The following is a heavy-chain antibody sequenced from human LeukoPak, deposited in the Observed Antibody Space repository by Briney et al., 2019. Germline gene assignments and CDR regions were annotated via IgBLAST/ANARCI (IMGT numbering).Heavy chain of an antibody. CDR2: ISSNGGTT. J-gene: IGHJ4*02. V-gene: IGHV3-23*01. CDR3: AKPRIGWYDFDY. Sequence: GGSLRLSCATSGFTFSSYAMSWVRQAPGKGLEWVSTISSNGGTTDYADSVKGRFTISGDKSKNTLYLQMNSLRAEDTAVYYCAKPRIGWYDFDYWGQGTLVTVSS. CDR1: GFTFSSYA. D-gene: IGHD6-19*01.